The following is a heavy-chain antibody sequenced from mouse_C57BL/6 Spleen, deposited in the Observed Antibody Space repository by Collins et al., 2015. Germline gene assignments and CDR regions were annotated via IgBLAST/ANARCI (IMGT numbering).Heavy chain of an antibody. CDR2: IWSDGST. CDR3: ARHEGGSGYVYAMDY. D-gene: IGHD3-2*02. V-gene: IGHV2-6-1*01. J-gene: IGHJ4*01. Sequence: QVQLKESGPGLVAPSQSLSITCTVSGLSLTSYGVHWVRQPPGKGLEWLVVIWSDGSTTYNSALKSRLSISKDNSMSQVFLKMNSLQTDDTAMYYCARHEGGSGYVYAMDYWGQGTSVTVSS. CDR1: GLSLTSYG.